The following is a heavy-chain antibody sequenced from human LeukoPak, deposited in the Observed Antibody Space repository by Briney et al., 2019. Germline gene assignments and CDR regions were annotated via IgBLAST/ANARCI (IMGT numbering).Heavy chain of an antibody. J-gene: IGHJ4*02. CDR2: ISAYNGNT. Sequence: ASVKVSCKASGYTFTSYGISWVRQAPGQGLEWMGWISAYNGNTNYAQKLQGRVTMTTDTSTSTAYMELRSLRSDDTAVYYCARDRILDIVVVPAAIADYWGQGTLVTVSS. V-gene: IGHV1-18*01. CDR3: ARDRILDIVVVPAAIADY. D-gene: IGHD2-2*01. CDR1: GYTFTSYG.